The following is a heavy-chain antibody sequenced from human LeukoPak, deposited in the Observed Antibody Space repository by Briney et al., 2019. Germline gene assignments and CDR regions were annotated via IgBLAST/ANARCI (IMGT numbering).Heavy chain of an antibody. Sequence: ASVKVSCKASGYTFTSFDINWVRQAPGQRLEWMGWINAGNGNTKYSQKFQGRVTITRDTSASSAYMELSSLRSEDTAVYYCARADSSSYNWYFDYWGQGTLVTVSS. CDR1: GYTFTSFD. J-gene: IGHJ4*02. D-gene: IGHD6-13*01. CDR3: ARADSSSYNWYFDY. CDR2: INAGNGNT. V-gene: IGHV1-3*01.